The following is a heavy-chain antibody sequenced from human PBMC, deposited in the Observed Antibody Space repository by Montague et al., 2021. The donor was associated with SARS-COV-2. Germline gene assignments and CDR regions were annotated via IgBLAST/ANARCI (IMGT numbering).Heavy chain of an antibody. Sequence: TLSLTCTVSGGSISSGSYYWSWIRQPAGKGLEWIGRISISGSTNYNPSLKSQVTISVYTSKNQFSPKLSSVTAADTAVYYCARDIAVASLFDYWGQGTLVTVSS. V-gene: IGHV4-61*02. D-gene: IGHD6-19*01. CDR2: ISISGST. CDR1: GGSISSGSYY. J-gene: IGHJ4*02. CDR3: ARDIAVASLFDY.